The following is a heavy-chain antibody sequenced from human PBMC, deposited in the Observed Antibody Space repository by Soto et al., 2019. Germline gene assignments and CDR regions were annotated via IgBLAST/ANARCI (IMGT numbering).Heavy chain of an antibody. CDR2: LNGDGATT. J-gene: IGHJ4*02. Sequence: GGSLRLSCAASGFSFSSYWMNWVRQAPGKGLVWVSRLNGDGATTVYADSVKGRFTISRDNSKNTLYLQMNSLRAEDTAVYYCARDSYYYDSSGYYTFDHWGQGTLVTVSS. D-gene: IGHD3-22*01. V-gene: IGHV3-74*01. CDR3: ARDSYYYDSSGYYTFDH. CDR1: GFSFSSYW.